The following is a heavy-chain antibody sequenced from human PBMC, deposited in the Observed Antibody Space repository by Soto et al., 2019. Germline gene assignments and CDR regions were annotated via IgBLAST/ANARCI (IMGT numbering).Heavy chain of an antibody. CDR3: AKALLNNYYDSGRWFDP. Sequence: PGGSLRLSCAASGFTFSSHAMSWVRQAPGKGLEWVSAISGSGGTTYYADSVKGRFTISRDNSKNTLYLQMNSLRAEDTAVYYCAKALLNNYYDSGRWFDPWGQGTLVTVS. CDR1: GFTFSSHA. CDR2: ISGSGGTT. D-gene: IGHD3-22*01. V-gene: IGHV3-23*01. J-gene: IGHJ5*02.